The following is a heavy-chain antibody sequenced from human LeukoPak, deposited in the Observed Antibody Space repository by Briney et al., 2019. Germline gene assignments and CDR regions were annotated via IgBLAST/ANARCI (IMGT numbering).Heavy chain of an antibody. D-gene: IGHD3-3*01. CDR2: IREDGREK. CDR3: ARLNYDFWSGVWEGYYMDV. V-gene: IGHV3-7*01. J-gene: IGHJ6*03. CDR1: GLTFSSYW. Sequence: GGSLRLSGAASGLTFSSYWMTWVRQAPGKGLEGVANIREDGREKYYVDSVKGRFTFSRDNAKNSLYLQVNSLRAEDTAVYYCARLNYDFWSGVWEGYYMDVWGKGTTVTVSS.